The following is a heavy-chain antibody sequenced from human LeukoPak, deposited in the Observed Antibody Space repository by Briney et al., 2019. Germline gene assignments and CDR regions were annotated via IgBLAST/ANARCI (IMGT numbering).Heavy chain of an antibody. CDR1: GYTFSSYY. CDR2: INPSGGGT. CDR3: AGQVEMTTIAPLDF. D-gene: IGHD5-24*01. J-gene: IGHJ4*02. V-gene: IGHV1-46*01. Sequence: ASVKVSCKASGYTFSSYYMHWVRQAPGQGLEWMGVINPSGGGTSYAQKFQGRVTMTRDTSTSTVYMELSSLRSEDTAVYYCAGQVEMTTIAPLDFWGQGTLVTVSS.